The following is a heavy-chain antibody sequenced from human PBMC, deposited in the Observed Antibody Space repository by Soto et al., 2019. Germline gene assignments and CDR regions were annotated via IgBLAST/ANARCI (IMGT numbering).Heavy chain of an antibody. J-gene: IGHJ4*02. V-gene: IGHV3-30*18. CDR1: GLTFSSYG. CDR3: EKDPGYSSGAH. Sequence: PGGSLRLSCAASGLTFSSYGMHWVRQAPGKGLEWVAVISYDGSNKYYADSVKGRFTISRDNSKNTLYLQMNSLRAEDTAVYYCEKDPGYSSGAHWGQGTLVTVSS. CDR2: ISYDGSNK. D-gene: IGHD6-19*01.